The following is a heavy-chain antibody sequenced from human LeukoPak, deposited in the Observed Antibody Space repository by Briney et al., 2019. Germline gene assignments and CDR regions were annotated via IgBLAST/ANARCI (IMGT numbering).Heavy chain of an antibody. CDR1: GGTFSSYA. Sequence: ASVKVSCKASGGTFSSYAISWVRQAPGQGLEWMGRIIPILGIASYAQKFQGRVTMTRDTSTSTVYMELSSLRSEDTAVYYCARADIVVVPAALGHFQHWGQGTLVTVSS. CDR3: ARADIVVVPAALGHFQH. D-gene: IGHD2-2*01. V-gene: IGHV1-69*04. CDR2: IIPILGIA. J-gene: IGHJ1*01.